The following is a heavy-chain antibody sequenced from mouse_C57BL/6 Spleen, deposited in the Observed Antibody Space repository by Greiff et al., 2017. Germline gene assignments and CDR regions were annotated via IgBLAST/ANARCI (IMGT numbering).Heavy chain of an antibody. V-gene: IGHV1-69*01. CDR3: ARVLGNSFAY. CDR2: IDPSDSYT. CDR1: GYTFTSYW. D-gene: IGHD2-1*01. Sequence: QVQLQQPGAELVMPGASVKLSCKASGYTFTSYWMHWVKQRPEQGLEWIGEIDPSDSYTNYNQKFKGKSTLTVDKSSSTAYMQLSSLTSEDSAVYYCARVLGNSFAYWGQGTLVTVSA. J-gene: IGHJ3*01.